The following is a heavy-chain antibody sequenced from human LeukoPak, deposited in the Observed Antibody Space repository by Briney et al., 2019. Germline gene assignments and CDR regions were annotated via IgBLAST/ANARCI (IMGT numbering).Heavy chain of an antibody. V-gene: IGHV1-69*13. CDR1: GGTFSSYA. D-gene: IGHD3-3*01. CDR2: IIPIFGTA. Sequence: SVKVSCKASGGTFSSYAICWVRQAPGQGLEWMGRIIPIFGTANYAQKFQRRVTITADESTSKAYMELSSVRSEDTAVYYCARVLGYDFWSGYEFDYWGQGTLVTVSS. CDR3: ARVLGYDFWSGYEFDY. J-gene: IGHJ4*02.